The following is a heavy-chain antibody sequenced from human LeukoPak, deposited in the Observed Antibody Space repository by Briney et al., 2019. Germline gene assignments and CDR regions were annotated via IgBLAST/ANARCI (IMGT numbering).Heavy chain of an antibody. CDR3: AKDWGKIVVVPAALEYFQH. J-gene: IGHJ1*01. D-gene: IGHD2-2*01. CDR2: ITPMFATQ. CDR1: GGTFSNYA. Sequence: SVKVSCQASGGTFSNYAIHWVRPAPGQGREWMGGITPMFATQSYAQRCEGRVTITADEGTSTAYMELSGLRSEDTAVYYCAKDWGKIVVVPAALEYFQHWGQGTLVTVSS. V-gene: IGHV1-69*01.